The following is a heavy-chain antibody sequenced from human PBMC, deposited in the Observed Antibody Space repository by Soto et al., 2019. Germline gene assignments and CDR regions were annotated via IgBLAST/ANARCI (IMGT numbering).Heavy chain of an antibody. CDR3: ARDRAVYYYYYYTDV. D-gene: IGHD3-10*01. V-gene: IGHV1-3*01. J-gene: IGHJ6*03. CDR2: INAGNGNT. Sequence: GASVKVSCKASGYTFTSYAMHWVRQAPGQRLEWMGWINAGNGNTKYSQKFQGRVTITRDTSVSTAYMELSSLRSEDTAVYYCARDRAVYYYYYYTDVWGKGTTVTVSS. CDR1: GYTFTSYA.